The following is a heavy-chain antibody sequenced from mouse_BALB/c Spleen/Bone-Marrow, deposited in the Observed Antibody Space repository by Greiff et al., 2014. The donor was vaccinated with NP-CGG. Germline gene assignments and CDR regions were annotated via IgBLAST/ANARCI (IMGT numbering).Heavy chain of an antibody. CDR3: ARYYYAMDY. CDR1: GYTFTSYW. Sequence: VQLQQFGAELARPGASVKLSCKASGYTFTSYWMQWVKQRPGQGLEWIGAIYPGDGDTRYTQKFKGKATLTADKSSSTAYMQLSSLASEDSAVYYCARYYYAMDYWGQGTSVTVSS. CDR2: IYPGDGDT. V-gene: IGHV1-87*01. J-gene: IGHJ4*01.